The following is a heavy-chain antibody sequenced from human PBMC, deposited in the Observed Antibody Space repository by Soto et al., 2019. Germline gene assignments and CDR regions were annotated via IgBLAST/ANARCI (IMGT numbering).Heavy chain of an antibody. D-gene: IGHD2-2*01. V-gene: IGHV5-10-1*01. CDR3: ATRATMTMHDAFNI. CDR2: IDPSDSFS. J-gene: IGHJ3*02. CDR1: GYSFTSYW. Sequence: GESLKISCKGSGYSFTSYWISWVRQMPGKGLGWMGRIDPSDSFSNYSSSFQGHVTISADKSISTAYLQWSILQASDIAMYYCATRATMTMHDAFNISRQGTMVTVSS.